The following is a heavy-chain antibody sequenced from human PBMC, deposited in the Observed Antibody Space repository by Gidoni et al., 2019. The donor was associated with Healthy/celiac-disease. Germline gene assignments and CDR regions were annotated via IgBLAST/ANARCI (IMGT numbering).Heavy chain of an antibody. Sequence: QVQLVESGGGVVQPGRSLRLSCAASGVTFSTYAMHWVRQAPGKGLEWVAVISYDGSNKYYADSVKGRFTISRDNSKNTLYLQMNSLRAEDTAVYYCARDQSGPYGSGDLDAFDIWGQGTMVTVSS. CDR1: GVTFSTYA. V-gene: IGHV3-30-3*01. D-gene: IGHD3-10*01. CDR2: ISYDGSNK. CDR3: ARDQSGPYGSGDLDAFDI. J-gene: IGHJ3*02.